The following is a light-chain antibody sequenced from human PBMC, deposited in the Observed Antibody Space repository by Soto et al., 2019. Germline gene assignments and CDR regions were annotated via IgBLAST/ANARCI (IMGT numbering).Light chain of an antibody. CDR3: QQYNSPYT. Sequence: DIQMTQSPSTLSASVGDRVTITCRASQSISSWLAWYQQKPGKAPKLLIYDASSLESGVPSRFSGSGSGTEFTLTISSLQPDDVATYYCQQYNSPYTFGQGTKLEIK. J-gene: IGKJ2*01. V-gene: IGKV1-5*01. CDR1: QSISSW. CDR2: DAS.